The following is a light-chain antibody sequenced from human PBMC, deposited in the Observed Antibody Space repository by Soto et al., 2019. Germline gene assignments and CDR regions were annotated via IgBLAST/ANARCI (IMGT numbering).Light chain of an antibody. Sequence: QSVLTQPASVSGSPGQSITISCTGTSSAVGGYNYVSWYQQHPGKAPKLMIYDVSNRPSGVSNRFSGSKSGNTASLTISGLQAEDEADYYCSSYTSSSTQVFGTGNKVTVL. J-gene: IGLJ1*01. V-gene: IGLV2-14*01. CDR2: DVS. CDR3: SSYTSSSTQV. CDR1: SSAVGGYNY.